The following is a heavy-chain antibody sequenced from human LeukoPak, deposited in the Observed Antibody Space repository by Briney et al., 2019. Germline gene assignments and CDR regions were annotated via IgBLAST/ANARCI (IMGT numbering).Heavy chain of an antibody. J-gene: IGHJ4*02. V-gene: IGHV1-69*13. CDR2: IIPIFGTA. D-gene: IGHD6-13*01. CDR1: GGTFSSYA. Sequence: EASVKVYCKASGGTFSSYAISWVRQAPGQGLEWMGGIIPIFGTANYAQKFQGRVTITADESTSTAYMELSSLRSEDTAVYYCARGRYSSSWYYFDYWGQGTLVTVSS. CDR3: ARGRYSSSWYYFDY.